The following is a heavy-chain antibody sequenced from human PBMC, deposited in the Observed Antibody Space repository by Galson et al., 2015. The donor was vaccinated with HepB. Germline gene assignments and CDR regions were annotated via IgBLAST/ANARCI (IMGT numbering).Heavy chain of an antibody. CDR2: INPSGGST. Sequence: SVKVSCKASGYTFTSYYMHWVRQAPGQGLEWMGIINPSGGSTSYAQKFQGRVTMTRDTSTSTVYMELSSLRSEDTAVYYCARAGYSYGDHNVEMATISNYYYYGMDVWGQGTTVTVSS. J-gene: IGHJ6*02. V-gene: IGHV1-46*03. CDR1: GYTFTSYY. D-gene: IGHD5-24*01. CDR3: ARAGYSYGDHNVEMATISNYYYYGMDV.